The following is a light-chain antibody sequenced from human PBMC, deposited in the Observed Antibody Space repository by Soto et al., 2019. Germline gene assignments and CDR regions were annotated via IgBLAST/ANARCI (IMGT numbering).Light chain of an antibody. CDR2: DVT. J-gene: IGLJ3*02. Sequence: QSALTQPASVSGSPGQSITVSCTGTSSDVGGYNYLSWYQQHPGKVPKLLIYDVTNRPSGVSNRFSGSKSGNTASLTISGLQAEDEADYYCSSYTSDSTRVFGGGTKLTVL. V-gene: IGLV2-14*01. CDR3: SSYTSDSTRV. CDR1: SSDVGGYNY.